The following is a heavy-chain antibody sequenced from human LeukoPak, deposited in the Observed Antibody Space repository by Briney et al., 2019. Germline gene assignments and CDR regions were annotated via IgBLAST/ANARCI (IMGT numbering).Heavy chain of an antibody. V-gene: IGHV3-23*01. Sequence: GGSLRLSCAASGFTFGSYAMSWVRQAPGKGLEWLSAFSGSDGTTYYADSVKGRFSISRDTSKNTLYLQMNSLRAEDTAVYYCAKAPPKTGIAVSGSFDYWGQGTQVTVSS. J-gene: IGHJ4*02. CDR1: GFTFGSYA. CDR2: FSGSDGTT. CDR3: AKAPPKTGIAVSGSFDY. D-gene: IGHD6-19*01.